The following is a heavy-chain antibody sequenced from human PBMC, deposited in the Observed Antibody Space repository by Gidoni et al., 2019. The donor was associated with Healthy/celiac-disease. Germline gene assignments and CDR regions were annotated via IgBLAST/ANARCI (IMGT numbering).Heavy chain of an antibody. CDR2: IYYSGST. V-gene: IGHV4-59*01. J-gene: IGHJ4*02. CDR3: ASLRIAAAGTLVYFDY. D-gene: IGHD6-13*01. CDR1: GGSISSYY. Sequence: QVQLQESGPGLVKPSETLSLTCTVSGGSISSYYWSWIRQPPGKGLEWIGYIYYSGSTNYNPSLKRRVTISVDTSKNQFSLKLSSVTAADTAVYYGASLRIAAAGTLVYFDYWGQGTLVTVSS.